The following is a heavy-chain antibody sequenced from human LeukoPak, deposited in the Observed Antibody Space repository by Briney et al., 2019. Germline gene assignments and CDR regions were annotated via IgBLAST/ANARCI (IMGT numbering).Heavy chain of an antibody. CDR3: ARWWEFGGVSPI. Sequence: SETLSLTCTVSGGSISSSSYYWGWIRQPPGKGLEWIGEINHSGSTNYNPSLKSRVTISVDTSKNQFSLKLSSVTAADTAVYYCARWWEFGGVSPIWGQGTMVTVSS. J-gene: IGHJ3*02. D-gene: IGHD3-16*01. V-gene: IGHV4-39*07. CDR2: INHSGST. CDR1: GGSISSSSYY.